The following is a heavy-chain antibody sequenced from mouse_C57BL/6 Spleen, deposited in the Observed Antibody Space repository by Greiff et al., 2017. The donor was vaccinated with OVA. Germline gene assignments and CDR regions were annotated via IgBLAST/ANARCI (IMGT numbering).Heavy chain of an antibody. CDR3: ERKGRDGYSWFAY. CDR1: GYTFTSYW. CDR2: IDPSDSYT. D-gene: IGHD2-3*01. V-gene: IGHV1-69*01. J-gene: IGHJ3*01. Sequence: QVQLQQPGAELVMPGASVKLSCKASGYTFTSYWMHWVKQRPGQGLEWIGEIDPSDSYTNYNQKFKGKSTLTVDKSSSTAYMQLSSLTSEDSAVYYCERKGRDGYSWFAYWGQGTLVTVSA.